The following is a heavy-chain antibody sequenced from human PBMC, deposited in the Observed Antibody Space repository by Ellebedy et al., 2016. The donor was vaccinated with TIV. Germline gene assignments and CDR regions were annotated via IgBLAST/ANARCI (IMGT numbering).Heavy chain of an antibody. D-gene: IGHD3-10*01. CDR2: IIPSVGSG. J-gene: IGHJ6*02. V-gene: IGHV1-69*13. Sequence: ASVKVSCKASGGTFNNYAVSWVRQAPGQGLEWMGGIIPSVGSGDYAQRFHGRLTITADESTGTAHMELRSLRSEDTAVYYCAGLGRFGESSPPYYYFGTDVWGQGTTVTVSS. CDR3: AGLGRFGESSPPYYYFGTDV. CDR1: GGTFNNYA.